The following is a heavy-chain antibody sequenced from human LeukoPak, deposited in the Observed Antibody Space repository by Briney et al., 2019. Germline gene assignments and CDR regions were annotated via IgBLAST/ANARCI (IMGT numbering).Heavy chain of an antibody. J-gene: IGHJ6*03. CDR3: ARVGYSSGWSYYYYYMDV. D-gene: IGHD6-19*01. CDR1: GFTFSSYW. Sequence: GGSLRLSCAASGFTFSSYWMSWVRQAPGKGLEWVANIKQDGSEKYYVDSVKGRFTISRDNAKNSLYLQMNSLRAEDTAVYYCARVGYSSGWSYYYYYMDVWGKGTTVTVSS. CDR2: IKQDGSEK. V-gene: IGHV3-7*01.